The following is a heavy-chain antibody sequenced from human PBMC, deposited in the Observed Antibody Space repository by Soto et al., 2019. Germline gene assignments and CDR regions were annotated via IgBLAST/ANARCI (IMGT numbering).Heavy chain of an antibody. CDR1: GFTFDDYT. V-gene: IGHV3-43*01. CDR2: ISWDGGST. CDR3: AKDMSVVRGVTHQYYYYGMDV. Sequence: GGSLRLSCAASGFTFDDYTMHWVRQAPGKGLEWVSLISWDGGSTYYADSVKGRFTISRDNSKNSLYLQMNSLRTEDTALYYCAKDMSVVRGVTHQYYYYGMDVWGQGTTVTVSS. J-gene: IGHJ6*02. D-gene: IGHD3-10*01.